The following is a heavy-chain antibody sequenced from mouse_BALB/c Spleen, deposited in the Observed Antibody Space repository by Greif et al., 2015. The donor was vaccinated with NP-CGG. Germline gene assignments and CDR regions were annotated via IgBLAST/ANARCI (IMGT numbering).Heavy chain of an antibody. J-gene: IGHJ2*01. CDR2: INPSSGYT. V-gene: IGHV1-4*01. D-gene: IGHD4-1*01. Sequence: QVQLQQPGAELARPGASGKMSCKASGYTFTSYTMHWVKQRPGQGLEWIGYINPSSGYTNYNQKFKDKATLTADKSSSTAYMQLSSLTSEDSAVYYCARKLGPFYFDYWGQGTTLTVSS. CDR3: ARKLGPFYFDY. CDR1: GYTFTSYT.